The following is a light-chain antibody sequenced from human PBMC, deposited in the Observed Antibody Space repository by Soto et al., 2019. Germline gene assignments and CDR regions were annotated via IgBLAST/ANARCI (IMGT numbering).Light chain of an antibody. CDR2: GTS. CDR1: QSVSSN. Sequence: EIVMTQSPATLSVSPGERATLSCRASQSVSSNLAWYQQKPGQAPRLLIYGTSTRATGIPARFSGSGSGTDFTFTISSLHSEDFSLYYCQQYHNWPPWTFGQGTKVELQ. J-gene: IGKJ1*01. V-gene: IGKV3-15*01. CDR3: QQYHNWPPWT.